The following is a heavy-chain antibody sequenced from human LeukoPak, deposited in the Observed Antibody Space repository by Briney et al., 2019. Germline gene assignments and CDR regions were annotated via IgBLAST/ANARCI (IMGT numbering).Heavy chain of an antibody. CDR2: ISYDGSNK. D-gene: IGHD6-19*01. CDR3: AKTRTYSSGWASFDY. V-gene: IGHV3-30*18. J-gene: IGHJ4*02. Sequence: GGSLRLSCAASGFTFSNYAIHWVRQAPGKGLEWVAVISYDGSNKYYADSVKGRFTISRDNSKNTLYVQMNSLRAEDTAVYYCAKTRTYSSGWASFDYWGQGTLVTVSS. CDR1: GFTFSNYA.